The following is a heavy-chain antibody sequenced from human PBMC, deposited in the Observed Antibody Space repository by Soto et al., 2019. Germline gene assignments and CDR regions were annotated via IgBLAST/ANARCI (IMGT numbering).Heavy chain of an antibody. Sequence: QVQLVESGGGVVQPGRSLRLSCAASGFPFTTYGMHWVREGPGKGLEWVAVISYDGSNTYYADSVKGRFTISRDNSKNTVYLQMNSLRPEDTALYYCVGGQYYFGYRGKGTLVTVSS. D-gene: IGHD3-10*01. V-gene: IGHV3-30*03. CDR2: ISYDGSNT. J-gene: IGHJ4*02. CDR3: VGGQYYFGY. CDR1: GFPFTTYG.